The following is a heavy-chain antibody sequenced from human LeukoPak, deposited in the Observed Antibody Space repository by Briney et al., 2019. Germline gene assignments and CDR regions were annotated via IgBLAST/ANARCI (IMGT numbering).Heavy chain of an antibody. CDR1: GFTFSGSA. CDR2: IRSKANSYAA. CDR3: TSQGGVEQQLVTTDYYYYYMDV. Sequence: GGCLKLSCAASGFTFSGSAMHGVRQASGKGLEWVGRIRSKANSYAAAYDEAVKGRFTISRDESKTTAYLQMNSLKTEDTAVYYCTSQGGVEQQLVTTDYYYYYMDVWGKGTTVTVSS. J-gene: IGHJ6*03. V-gene: IGHV3-73*01. D-gene: IGHD6-13*01.